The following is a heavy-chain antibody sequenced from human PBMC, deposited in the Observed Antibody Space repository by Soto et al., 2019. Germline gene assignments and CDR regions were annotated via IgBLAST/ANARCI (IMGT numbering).Heavy chain of an antibody. D-gene: IGHD2-2*01. V-gene: IGHV3-33*01. J-gene: IGHJ6*02. Sequence: QVQLVESGGGVVQPGRSLRLSCAASGFTFSSYGMHWVRQAPGKGLEWVAVIWYDGSNKYYADSVKGRFTISRDNSKNTLYLQMNSLRAEDTAVYYCARGEVVPAAIANYYGMDVWGQGTTVTVSS. CDR3: ARGEVVPAAIANYYGMDV. CDR1: GFTFSSYG. CDR2: IWYDGSNK.